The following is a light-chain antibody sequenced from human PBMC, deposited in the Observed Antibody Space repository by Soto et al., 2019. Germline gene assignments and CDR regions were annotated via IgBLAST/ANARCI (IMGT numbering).Light chain of an antibody. CDR2: AAS. Sequence: DIQITQSTSSLSASVGDRVTITCRASQSISSYLNWYQQKPGKAPKLLIYAASSLQSGVPSRFSGSGSGTDFTLTISSLQPADFATYSCQQSYSTPRTFGQGTKVEIK. V-gene: IGKV1-39*01. CDR1: QSISSY. J-gene: IGKJ1*01. CDR3: QQSYSTPRT.